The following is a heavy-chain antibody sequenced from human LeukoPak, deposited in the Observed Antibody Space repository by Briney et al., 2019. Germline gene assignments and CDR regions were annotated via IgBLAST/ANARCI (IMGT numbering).Heavy chain of an antibody. CDR3: AKVGGSGSSYYYYYMDV. CDR2: IRYDGSNK. Sequence: GGSLRLSCAASGFTFSSYAMSWVRQAPGKGLEWVAFIRYDGSNKYYADSVKGRFTISRDNSKNTLYLQMNSLRAEDTAVYYCAKVGGSGSSYYYYYMDVWGKGTTVTISS. D-gene: IGHD3-10*01. V-gene: IGHV3-30*02. J-gene: IGHJ6*03. CDR1: GFTFSSYA.